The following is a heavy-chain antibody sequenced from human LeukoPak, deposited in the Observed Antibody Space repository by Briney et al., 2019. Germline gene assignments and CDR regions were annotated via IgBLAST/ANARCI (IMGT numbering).Heavy chain of an antibody. Sequence: GGSLRLSCAASGFTFSSYGMHWVRQAPGKGLEWVAGIWYDGSNKYYADSVKGRFTISRDNSKNTLYLQMNSLRAEDTAVYYCAKDRTPIIVGAYPDAFDIWGQGTMVTVSS. CDR3: AKDRTPIIVGAYPDAFDI. CDR2: IWYDGSNK. CDR1: GFTFSSYG. J-gene: IGHJ3*02. D-gene: IGHD1-26*01. V-gene: IGHV3-33*06.